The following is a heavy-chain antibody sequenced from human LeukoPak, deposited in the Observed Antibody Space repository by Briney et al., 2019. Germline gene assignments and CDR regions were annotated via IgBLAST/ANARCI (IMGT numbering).Heavy chain of an antibody. D-gene: IGHD3-3*01. CDR3: ARGRDFWSGPKRVYVY. J-gene: IGHJ4*02. Sequence: GGSLRLSCAASGFTVSSNYMSWVRQAPGKGLEWVSVIYSGGSTYYADSVKGRFTISRDNSKNTLYLQMNSLRAEDTAVYYCARGRDFWSGPKRVYVYWGQGTLVTVSS. V-gene: IGHV3-66*01. CDR1: GFTVSSNY. CDR2: IYSGGST.